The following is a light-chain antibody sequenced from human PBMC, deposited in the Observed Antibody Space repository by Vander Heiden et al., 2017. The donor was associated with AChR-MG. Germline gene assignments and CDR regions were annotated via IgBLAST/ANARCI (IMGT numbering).Light chain of an antibody. Sequence: QSALTQPASAPGSPGPSIPISCTGTSSDVGGYNDVSWYQQHPGKAPKLMIDEVSNRPSGVSNRFSGSKSGNTASLTISGLQAEDEADYYCSSYTSSSTLGVFGGGTKLTVL. CDR1: SSDVGGYND. V-gene: IGLV2-14*01. J-gene: IGLJ2*01. CDR2: EVS. CDR3: SSYTSSSTLGV.